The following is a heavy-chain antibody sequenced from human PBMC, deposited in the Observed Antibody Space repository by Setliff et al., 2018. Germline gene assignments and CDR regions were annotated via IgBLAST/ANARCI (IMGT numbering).Heavy chain of an antibody. D-gene: IGHD3-3*01. CDR1: GLTFSNYA. V-gene: IGHV3-66*01. CDR3: ARDATYYDFWSDYSPDAFDI. Sequence: GGSLRLSCAASGLTFSNYAMSWVRQAPGKGLEWVSVIYSGGSTYYADSVKGRFTISRDNSKNTLYLQMNSLRAEDTAMYYCARDATYYDFWSDYSPDAFDIWGQGTMVTVSS. CDR2: IYSGGST. J-gene: IGHJ3*02.